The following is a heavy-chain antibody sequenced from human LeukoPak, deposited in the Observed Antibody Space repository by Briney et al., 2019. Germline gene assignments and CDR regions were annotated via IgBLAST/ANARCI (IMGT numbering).Heavy chain of an antibody. CDR1: AYTFTAYY. J-gene: IGHJ3*02. D-gene: IGHD4-23*01. Sequence: GASVKVSCKASAYTFTAYYINWVRQAPGQGLEWMGWINPHSGGAVYAQGFQGRVTMTRDTSISTAYMELSRLRSDDTAVYYCARFEDYGGNRDVFDIWGQGTMVTVSS. V-gene: IGHV1-2*02. CDR2: INPHSGGA. CDR3: ARFEDYGGNRDVFDI.